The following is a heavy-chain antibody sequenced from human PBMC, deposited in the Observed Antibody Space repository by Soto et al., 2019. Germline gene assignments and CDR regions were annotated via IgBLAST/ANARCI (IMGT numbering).Heavy chain of an antibody. V-gene: IGHV3-7*03. CDR3: ARDPTKYSSSWYGDYYYGMDV. D-gene: IGHD6-13*01. Sequence: EVQLVESGGGLVQPGGSLRLSCAASGLTFSSYWMSWVRQAPGKGLEWVANIKQDGSEKYYVDSVKGRFTISRDNAKNSLYLQMNSLRAEDTAVYYCARDPTKYSSSWYGDYYYGMDVWGQGTTVTVSS. CDR2: IKQDGSEK. CDR1: GLTFSSYW. J-gene: IGHJ6*02.